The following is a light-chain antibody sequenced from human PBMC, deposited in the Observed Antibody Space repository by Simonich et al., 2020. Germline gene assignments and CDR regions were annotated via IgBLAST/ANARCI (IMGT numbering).Light chain of an antibody. Sequence: EIVLTQSPATLSLSPGARATLSCRASQSVSSYLAWYQPKPGQAPRLLIYDASNRATGSPARFSGSGSGTDFTRTISSLEPEDFAVYYCQQRSNWPPYTFGQGTKLEIK. CDR3: QQRSNWPPYT. V-gene: IGKV3-11*01. CDR2: DAS. J-gene: IGKJ2*01. CDR1: QSVSSY.